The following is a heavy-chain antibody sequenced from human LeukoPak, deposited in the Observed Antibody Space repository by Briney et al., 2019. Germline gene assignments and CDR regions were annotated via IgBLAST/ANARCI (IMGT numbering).Heavy chain of an antibody. CDR3: ARAYYDSSGYYSFDY. D-gene: IGHD3-22*01. V-gene: IGHV1-69*01. J-gene: IGHJ4*02. Sequence: SVKVSCKASGGAFSSYAISWVRQAPGQGLEWMGGIIPIFGTANYAQKFQGRVTITADESTSTAYMELSSLRSEDTAVYYCARAYYDSSGYYSFDYWGQGTLVTVSS. CDR1: GGAFSSYA. CDR2: IIPIFGTA.